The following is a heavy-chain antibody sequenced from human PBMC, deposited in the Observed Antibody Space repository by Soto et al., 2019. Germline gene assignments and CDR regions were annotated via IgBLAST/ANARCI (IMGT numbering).Heavy chain of an antibody. J-gene: IGHJ4*02. CDR3: AHKGPYYDFWSGTAGYFDY. CDR1: GFSLSTSGVG. V-gene: IGHV2-5*02. CDR2: IYWDDDK. D-gene: IGHD3-3*01. Sequence: QITLKESGPTLVKPTQTLTLTCTFSGFSLSTSGVGVGWIRQPPGKALGWLALIYWDDDKRYSPSLKSRLTITKDTSKNQVVLTMTNMDPVDTATYYCAHKGPYYDFWSGTAGYFDYWGQGTLVTVSS.